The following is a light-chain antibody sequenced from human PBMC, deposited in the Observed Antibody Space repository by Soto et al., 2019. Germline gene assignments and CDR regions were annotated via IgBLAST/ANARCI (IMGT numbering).Light chain of an antibody. CDR3: QQYNNWLRT. J-gene: IGKJ1*01. CDR2: AAS. CDR1: QSVNTN. Sequence: EVVMTQSPATLSVSPGERATLSCRASQSVNTNLAWYQQRPGQAPRVLIYAASTRATGIADRFSGSGSGTDFTLTISSLQSEDFALYYCQQYNNWLRTFGQGTKVEIK. V-gene: IGKV3-15*01.